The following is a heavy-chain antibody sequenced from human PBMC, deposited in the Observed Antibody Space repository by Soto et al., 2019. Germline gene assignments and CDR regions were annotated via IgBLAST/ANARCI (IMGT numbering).Heavy chain of an antibody. Sequence: QVQLQESRPGLVKPSQTLSLTCSVSGDSINSGGYYWTWIRQHPGKGLEWIGDIYFTGKTYYNPSLKSRLTISFDRPLNHFSLKLTSVTAADTAVYYCARGRGYTYGYADWGQGTLVTVSS. J-gene: IGHJ4*02. CDR3: ARGRGYTYGYAD. CDR1: GDSINSGGYY. V-gene: IGHV4-31*03. CDR2: IYFTGKT. D-gene: IGHD5-18*01.